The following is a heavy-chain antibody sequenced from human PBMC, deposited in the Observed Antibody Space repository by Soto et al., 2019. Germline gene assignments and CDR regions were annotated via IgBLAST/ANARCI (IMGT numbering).Heavy chain of an antibody. CDR2: ISTSGVTA. Sequence: EVRLLESGGGLVQPGGSLRLSCAASGFTFNNYAMDWVRQAPGKGLEWLSAISTSGVTAYYADSVKGRFTISRDNSKKPLLLQLNSLRAEATGVYYCAKDMGFDYGGKAGLEWGQGTLVTVSS. CDR3: AKDMGFDYGGKAGLE. CDR1: GFTFNNYA. D-gene: IGHD4-17*01. J-gene: IGHJ4*02. V-gene: IGHV3-23*01.